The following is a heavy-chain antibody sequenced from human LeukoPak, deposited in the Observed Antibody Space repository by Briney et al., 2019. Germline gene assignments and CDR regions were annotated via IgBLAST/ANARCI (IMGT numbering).Heavy chain of an antibody. CDR2: IYYSGST. V-gene: IGHV4-39*07. J-gene: IGHJ4*02. CDR1: GGSISSSSYY. Sequence: SETLSLTCTVSGGSISSSSYYWGWIRQPPGKGLEWIGSIYYSGSTYYNPSLKSRVTISVDTSKNQFSLKLSSVTAADTAVYYCAARLLWFGELSPYYFDYWGQGTLVTVSS. D-gene: IGHD3-10*01. CDR3: AARLLWFGELSPYYFDY.